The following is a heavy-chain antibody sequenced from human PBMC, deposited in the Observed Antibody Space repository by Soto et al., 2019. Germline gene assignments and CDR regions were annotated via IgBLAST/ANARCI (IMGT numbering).Heavy chain of an antibody. CDR2: IYPGDSDT. CDR1: GYSFTSYW. J-gene: IGHJ5*02. Sequence: GESLKISCKGSGYSFTSYWIGWVRQMPGKGLEWMGIIYPGDSDTRYSPSFQGQVTISAVKSISTAYLQWSSLKASDTAMYYWARLLQAGAPRSYDSPLGWFDPWGQGTLVTVSS. D-gene: IGHD3-3*01. CDR3: ARLLQAGAPRSYDSPLGWFDP. V-gene: IGHV5-51*01.